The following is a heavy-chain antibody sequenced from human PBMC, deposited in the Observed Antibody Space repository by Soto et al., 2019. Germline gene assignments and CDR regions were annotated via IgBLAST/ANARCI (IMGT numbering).Heavy chain of an antibody. CDR3: ARGHFGLDA. D-gene: IGHD3-3*02. V-gene: IGHV4-59*11. J-gene: IGHJ6*02. CDR1: GDSITNHY. CDR2: IYYTGIT. Sequence: SETLSLTCTVSGDSITNHYWSWIRQSPGKGLEWIGYIYYTGITNYNPSLKSRVTISLDTSKNHFSLRLSSVTAADTADYYCARGHFGLDAWGQVTTVTVSS.